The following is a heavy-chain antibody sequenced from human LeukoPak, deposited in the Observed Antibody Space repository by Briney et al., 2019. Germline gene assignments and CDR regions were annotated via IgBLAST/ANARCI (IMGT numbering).Heavy chain of an antibody. CDR3: AKPFRGYSYGN. J-gene: IGHJ4*02. Sequence: GGSLSLSCAASGFTFSSYGMHWVRQAPGKGLEWVAVISYDGSNKYYADSVKGRFTISRDNSKNTLYLQMNSLRAEDTAVYYCAKPFRGYSYGNWGQGTLVTVSS. CDR2: ISYDGSNK. V-gene: IGHV3-30*18. CDR1: GFTFSSYG. D-gene: IGHD5-18*01.